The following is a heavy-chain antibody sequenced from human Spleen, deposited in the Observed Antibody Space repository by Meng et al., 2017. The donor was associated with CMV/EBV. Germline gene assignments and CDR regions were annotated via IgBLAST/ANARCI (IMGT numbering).Heavy chain of an antibody. Sequence: SGFTFSRYAMSCVRQAPWQGLQWFSAISGSGGSTSYADSVKGRFTISRDNSKNTLYLQMNSLRAEDTAVYYCANCGTYYDFWSGWDWGQGTTVTVSS. CDR3: ANCGTYYDFWSGWD. CDR2: ISGSGGST. V-gene: IGHV3-23*01. CDR1: GFTFSRYA. J-gene: IGHJ4*02. D-gene: IGHD3-3*01.